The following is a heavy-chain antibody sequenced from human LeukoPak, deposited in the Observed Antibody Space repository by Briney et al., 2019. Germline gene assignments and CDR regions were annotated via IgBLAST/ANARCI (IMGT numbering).Heavy chain of an antibody. CDR1: GGSFSGYC. Sequence: SETLSLTCAVYGGSFSGYCWSWIRQPPGKGLEWIGEINHSGSTNYNPSLKSRVTISVDTSKNQFSLKLSSVTAADTAVYYCARGGYCSGGSCYYAEQFDYWGQGTLVTVSS. J-gene: IGHJ4*02. V-gene: IGHV4-34*01. D-gene: IGHD2-15*01. CDR2: INHSGST. CDR3: ARGGYCSGGSCYYAEQFDY.